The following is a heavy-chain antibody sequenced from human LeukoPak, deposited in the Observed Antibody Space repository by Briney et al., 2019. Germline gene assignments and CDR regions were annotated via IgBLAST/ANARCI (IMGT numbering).Heavy chain of an antibody. D-gene: IGHD3-16*02. CDR2: IYHSGST. CDR1: GGSISSGGYY. Sequence: SQTLSLTCTVSGGSISSGGYYWSWIRQPPGKGLEWIGYIYHSGSTYYNPSLKSRVTISVDRSKNQFSLKLSSVTAADTAVYYCARPRGYPGSAFDIWGQGTMVTVSS. V-gene: IGHV4-30-2*01. CDR3: ARPRGYPGSAFDI. J-gene: IGHJ3*02.